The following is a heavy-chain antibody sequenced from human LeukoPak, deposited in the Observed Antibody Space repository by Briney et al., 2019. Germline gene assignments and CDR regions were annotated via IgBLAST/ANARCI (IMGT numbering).Heavy chain of an antibody. CDR1: GGSISSSRYY. Sequence: SETLSLTCTVSGGSISSSRYYWGWIRQPPGKGLEWLGSIYYSGSTYYNPSLKSRVTISVDTSKNQFSLKLSSVTAADTAVYYCGAIQLWTRFPSDYWGQGTLVTVSS. J-gene: IGHJ4*02. D-gene: IGHD5-18*01. CDR3: GAIQLWTRFPSDY. V-gene: IGHV4-39*07. CDR2: IYYSGST.